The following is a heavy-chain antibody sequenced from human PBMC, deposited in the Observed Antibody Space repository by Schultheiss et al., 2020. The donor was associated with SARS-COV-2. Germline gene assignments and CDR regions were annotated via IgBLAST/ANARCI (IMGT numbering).Heavy chain of an antibody. V-gene: IGHV3-33*01. CDR2: IWYDGSNK. D-gene: IGHD2-2*01. CDR1: GFTFSSYG. CDR3: ARDRLSCGTSCYPFNWFDS. Sequence: GGSLRLSCAASGFTFSSYGMHWVRQAPGKGLEWVAVIWYDGSNKYYADSVKGRFTISRDNSKNTLYLQMNSLRAEDTAVYYCARDRLSCGTSCYPFNWFDSWGQGILVTVSS. J-gene: IGHJ5*01.